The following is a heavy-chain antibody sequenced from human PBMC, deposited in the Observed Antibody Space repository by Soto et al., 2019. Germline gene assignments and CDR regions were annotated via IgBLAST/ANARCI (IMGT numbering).Heavy chain of an antibody. CDR3: APVLRGLTIFAVAHPGYY. V-gene: IGHV1-3*01. CDR1: GYQCPNYC. D-gene: IGHD3-3*01. J-gene: IGHJ4*02. CDR2: INAGEGKT. Sequence: DSVKVACKASGYQCPNYCIQWVREAPGQGLQWVRWINAGEGKTRYSHKSQCRVTITSYQSANTAYMELSSLKSEETAVYYPAPVLRGLTIFAVAHPGYYCRQGTLVTVSS.